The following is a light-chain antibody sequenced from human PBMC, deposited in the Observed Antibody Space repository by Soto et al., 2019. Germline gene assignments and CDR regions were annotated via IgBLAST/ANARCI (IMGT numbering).Light chain of an antibody. V-gene: IGLV2-14*01. J-gene: IGLJ2*01. CDR1: SSDVGNYKY. CDR2: EVS. Sequence: QSVLTQPASVSGSPGQSITISCTGTSSDVGNYKYVSWYQQHPGKAPKLMIYEVSNRPSGVSNRFSGSKSGNTASLTISGLQAEDETDYYCSSYTTSTSFILFGGGTQLTVL. CDR3: SSYTTSTSFIL.